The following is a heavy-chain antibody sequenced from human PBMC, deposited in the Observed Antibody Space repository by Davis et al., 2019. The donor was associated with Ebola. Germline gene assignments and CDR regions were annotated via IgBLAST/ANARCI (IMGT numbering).Heavy chain of an antibody. D-gene: IGHD3-10*01. CDR2: IYYSGNT. CDR3: ARHVLLWFGELFAYYYGMDV. J-gene: IGHJ6*02. Sequence: MPSETLSLTCTVSGGSISSSSYYWGWIRQPPGKGLEWIGSIYYSGNTYYNPSLKSRVTISVDTSKNQFSLKLSSVTAADTAVYYCARHVLLWFGELFAYYYGMDVWGQGTTVTISS. CDR1: GGSISSSSYY. V-gene: IGHV4-39*01.